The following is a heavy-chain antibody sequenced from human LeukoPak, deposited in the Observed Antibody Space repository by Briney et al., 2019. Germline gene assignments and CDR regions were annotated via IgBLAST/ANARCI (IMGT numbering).Heavy chain of an antibody. CDR2: IYYSGST. V-gene: IGHV4-39*07. CDR1: GGSISSSSYY. Sequence: SETLSLTCTVSGGSISSSSYYWGWIRQPPGKGLEWIGSIYYSGSTYYNPSLKSRVTISVDTSKNQFSLKLSSVTAADTAVYYCARGRRFQQWLAEYFQHWGQGTLVTVSS. D-gene: IGHD6-19*01. J-gene: IGHJ1*01. CDR3: ARGRRFQQWLAEYFQH.